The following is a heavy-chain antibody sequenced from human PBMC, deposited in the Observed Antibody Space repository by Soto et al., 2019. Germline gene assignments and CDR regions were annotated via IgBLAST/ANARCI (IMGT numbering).Heavy chain of an antibody. CDR3: ARVKFTMVRGVSDAFDI. D-gene: IGHD3-10*01. CDR2: IYYSGST. J-gene: IGHJ3*02. V-gene: IGHV4-59*01. Sequence: SETLSLTFTVSGGSISSYFWSWIRQPPGKGLEWIGYIYYSGSTNYNPSLKSRVTISVDTSKNQFSLKLSSVTAADTAVYYCARVKFTMVRGVSDAFDIWGQGTMVTVS. CDR1: GGSISSYF.